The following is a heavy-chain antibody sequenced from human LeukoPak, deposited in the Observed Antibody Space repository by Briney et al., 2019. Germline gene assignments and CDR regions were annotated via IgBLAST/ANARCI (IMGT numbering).Heavy chain of an antibody. D-gene: IGHD3-10*01. J-gene: IGHJ3*02. CDR2: INHSGST. V-gene: IGHV4-34*01. CDR1: GGSFSGYY. CDR3: TRPRITMVRAFDI. Sequence: PSETLSLTCAVYGGSFSGYYWSWIRQPPGKGLEWIGEINHSGSTNYNPSLKSRGTISVDTTKNQFSLKLSSVNAADTAVYYCTRPRITMVRAFDIWGQGTMVTVSS.